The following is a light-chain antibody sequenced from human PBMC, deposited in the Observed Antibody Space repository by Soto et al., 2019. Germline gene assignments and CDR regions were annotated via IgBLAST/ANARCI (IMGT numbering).Light chain of an antibody. CDR3: QQTFTTPCS. J-gene: IGKJ2*04. CDR1: QSVPSDW. Sequence: EIVLTQSPGTLSLSPGERATLSCRASQSVPSDWLAWYRHKPGQAPRLLIYGASSRATGVPDRVSGSGSGTDFTLTINRLEPEDFATYYCQQTFTTPCSFGQGTKLETK. CDR2: GAS. V-gene: IGKV3-20*01.